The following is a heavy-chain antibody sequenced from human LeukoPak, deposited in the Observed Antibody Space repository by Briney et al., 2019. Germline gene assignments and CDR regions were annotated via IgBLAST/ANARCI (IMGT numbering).Heavy chain of an antibody. V-gene: IGHV4-4*07. J-gene: IGHJ6*04. CDR2: IYTSGST. CDR3: ARLGGYCSSTSCQDV. D-gene: IGHD2-2*01. CDR1: GGSISSYF. Sequence: SETLSLTCTVSGGSISSYFWSWIRQPAGKGLEWIGRIYTSGSTNYNPSFKSRVTMSVDTSKNQFSLRLSSVTAADTAVYYCARLGGYCSSTSCQDVWGKGTTVTVSS.